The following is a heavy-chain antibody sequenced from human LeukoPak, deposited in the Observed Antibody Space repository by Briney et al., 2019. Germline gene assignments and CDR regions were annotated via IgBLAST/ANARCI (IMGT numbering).Heavy chain of an antibody. D-gene: IGHD4-17*01. V-gene: IGHV1-2*02. CDR1: GYSFTHHN. Sequence: ASVKVSCKASGYSFTHHNVHWVRQAPAQALEWMGWIKPNNGDTKFSQKFQDRVTLTSDTSIDTAYMEMSGLTSDDTAIYYCARVLSAVTSTFDYWGQGTLVTVSS. CDR3: ARVLSAVTSTFDY. CDR2: IKPNNGDT. J-gene: IGHJ4*02.